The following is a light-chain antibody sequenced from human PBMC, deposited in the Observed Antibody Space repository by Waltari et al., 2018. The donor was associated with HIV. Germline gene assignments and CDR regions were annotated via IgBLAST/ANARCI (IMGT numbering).Light chain of an antibody. CDR2: RDH. CDR1: SSNLRYNY. V-gene: IGLV1-47*01. CDR3: AAWDDILSGGV. Sequence: NSSNLRYNYVYWNQHRPRTATKRLIYRDHPRPSGVPVRSSGSKPGPQASLAISGLRSEDEADDYCAAWDDILSGGVFGGGTKLTDL. J-gene: IGLJ3*02.